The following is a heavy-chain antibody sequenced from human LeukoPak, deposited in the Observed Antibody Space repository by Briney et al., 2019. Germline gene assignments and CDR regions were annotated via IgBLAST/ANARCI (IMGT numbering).Heavy chain of an antibody. CDR3: ATTVVVKNLPFDP. D-gene: IGHD3-22*01. J-gene: IGHJ5*02. V-gene: IGHV1-69*06. CDR2: IIPIFGTA. Sequence: SVKVSCKASGGAFSSYAISWVRQAPGQGLEWMGGIIPIFGTANYAQKFQGRVTITADKSTSTAYMELSSLRSEDTAVYYCATTVVVKNLPFDPWGQGTLVTVSS. CDR1: GGAFSSYA.